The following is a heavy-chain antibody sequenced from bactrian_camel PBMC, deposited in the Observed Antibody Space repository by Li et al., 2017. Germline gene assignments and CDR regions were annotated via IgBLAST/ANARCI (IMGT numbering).Heavy chain of an antibody. CDR1: GYRSSIESLRC. J-gene: IGHJ4*01. Sequence: QLVESGGGSVQTGGSLRLSCAASGYRSSIESLRCMGWYRQAPGKEREGVARIDSRGTTEYVDSVKGRFTVFKGNAGKTLYLQMNSLRPEDTAMYYCTAVAEGRTVEGGVSLWTLFESGYWGQGTQVTVS. V-gene: IGHV3S53*01. CDR3: TAVAEGRTVEGGVSLWTLFESGY. CDR2: IDSRGTT. D-gene: IGHD3*01.